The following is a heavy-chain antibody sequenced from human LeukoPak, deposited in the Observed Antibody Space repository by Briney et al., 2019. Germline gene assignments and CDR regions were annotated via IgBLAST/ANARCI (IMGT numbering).Heavy chain of an antibody. CDR2: IYPGDSDT. V-gene: IGHV5-51*01. CDR3: ASAGIAVAGTFNFDY. Sequence: GESLKISCKGSGYGFTSYWIGWVRQIPGKGLGGMGIIYPGDSDTRYSPSFQGQVTISADKSIGTAYLQWSSLKASDTAMYYCASAGIAVAGTFNFDYWGQGTLVTVSS. J-gene: IGHJ4*02. CDR1: GYGFTSYW. D-gene: IGHD6-19*01.